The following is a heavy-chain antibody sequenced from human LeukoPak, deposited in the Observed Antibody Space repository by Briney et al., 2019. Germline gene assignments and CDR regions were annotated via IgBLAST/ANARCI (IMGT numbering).Heavy chain of an antibody. CDR1: GFTFSTYA. CDR3: AKGTRSVAATPVY. CDR2: ISGSGGTT. J-gene: IGHJ4*02. Sequence: PGGSLRLSCAASGFTFSTYAMNWVRQAPGMGLEWVSAISGSGGTTYYADSVEGRFTISRDNSKNTLYLQMDSLRAGDTAVYYCAKGTRSVAATPVYWGQGTLVTVSS. D-gene: IGHD2-15*01. V-gene: IGHV3-23*01.